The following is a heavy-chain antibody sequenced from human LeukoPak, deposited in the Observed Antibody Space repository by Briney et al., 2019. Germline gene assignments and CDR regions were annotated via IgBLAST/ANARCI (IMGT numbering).Heavy chain of an antibody. CDR2: IYYSGST. D-gene: IGHD4-23*01. CDR3: ARSRYGSSNTNYYMDV. Sequence: SETLPLTCTVSGGSISSSGYYWGWIRQPPGKGLEWIGYIYYSGSTNYNPSLKSRVTISVDTSKNQFSLKLTSVTAADTAVYYCARSRYGSSNTNYYMDVWGKGTTVTVSS. CDR1: GGSISSSGYY. J-gene: IGHJ6*03. V-gene: IGHV4-61*05.